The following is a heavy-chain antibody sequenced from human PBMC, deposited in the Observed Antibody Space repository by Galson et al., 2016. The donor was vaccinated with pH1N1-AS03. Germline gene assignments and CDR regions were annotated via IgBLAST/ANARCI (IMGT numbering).Heavy chain of an antibody. V-gene: IGHV3-23*01. J-gene: IGHJ4*02. CDR1: GFTFSSSG. Sequence: SLRLSCAASGFTFSSSGISWVRQAPGKGLEWVSTISSSGGSTYFADSVKGRFTISRDKSRNTVHLQMNSLRVEDTAVYYCAKPHISGSYFDYWGQGTLVTVS. D-gene: IGHD3-10*01. CDR2: ISSSGGST. CDR3: AKPHISGSYFDY.